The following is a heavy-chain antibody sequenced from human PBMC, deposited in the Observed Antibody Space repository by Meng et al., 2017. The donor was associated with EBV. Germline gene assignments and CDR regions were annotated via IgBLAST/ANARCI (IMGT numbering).Heavy chain of an antibody. D-gene: IGHD2-2*01. V-gene: IGHV4-61*01. CDR3: AKSSSSTPGVVDS. Sequence: QVNQTESCPGLVKPSETLSLACTVSGASVSGGTFHGSWFRKPPGKELHWIGYIYVGGTTIYNPSLKSRVTIFLDTSRNQFSLGLRSVTTADTAVYYCAKSSSSTPGVVDSWGQGTLVTVSS. J-gene: IGHJ4*02. CDR2: IYVGGTT. CDR1: GASVSGGTFH.